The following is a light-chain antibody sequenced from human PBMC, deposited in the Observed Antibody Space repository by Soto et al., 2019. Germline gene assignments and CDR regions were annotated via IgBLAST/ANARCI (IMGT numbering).Light chain of an antibody. CDR2: WAS. CDR3: QQYYSTPLT. Sequence: DIVMTQSLDSLAVSLGERATINCKSSQSVLYRSNNKNYLAWFQQKPGQPPKMVIYWASTRESGVPDRFSGSGSGTDFTLTISSLQAEDVAVYYCQQYYSTPLTFGPGTKVDIK. CDR1: QSVLYRSNNKNY. J-gene: IGKJ3*01. V-gene: IGKV4-1*01.